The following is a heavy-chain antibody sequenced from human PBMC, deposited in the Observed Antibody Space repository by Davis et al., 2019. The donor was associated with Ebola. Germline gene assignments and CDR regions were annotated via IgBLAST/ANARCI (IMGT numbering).Heavy chain of an antibody. J-gene: IGHJ6*02. CDR1: GFTFSNNW. Sequence: GESLKISCTVSGFTFSNNWMSWVRQVPGKGLVWVSSINRDGTTTTYADSVKGRFTISRDNAKNSLYLQVNSLRAEDTALYYCAKDIGCSGGSCYPFYYYGMDVWGQGTTATVSS. V-gene: IGHV3-74*01. CDR3: AKDIGCSGGSCYPFYYYGMDV. CDR2: INRDGTTT. D-gene: IGHD2-15*01.